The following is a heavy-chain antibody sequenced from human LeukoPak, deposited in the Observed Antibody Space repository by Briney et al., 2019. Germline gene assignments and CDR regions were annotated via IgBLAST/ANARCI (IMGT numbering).Heavy chain of an antibody. CDR1: GFTFSNYW. V-gene: IGHV3-74*01. J-gene: IGHJ4*02. D-gene: IGHD3-22*01. Sequence: GGSLRLSCAASGFTFSNYWIHWVPQAPGKGLVCVSRINTDGSSTSYADSVKGRFTISRDNAKNTLYLQMNSLRAEDTAVYYCARSLLYYYDSSGPENWGQGSLVTVSS. CDR3: ARSLLYYYDSSGPEN. CDR2: INTDGSST.